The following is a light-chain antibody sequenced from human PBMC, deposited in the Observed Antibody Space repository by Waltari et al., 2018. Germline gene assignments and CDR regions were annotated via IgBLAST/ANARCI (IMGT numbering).Light chain of an antibody. V-gene: IGLV2-23*02. Sequence: QSALTQPASVSGSPGPSITISCTGTSSDVGSYNLVSWYQQHPGKAPKLMIYEVSKRPSGVSNRFSGSKSGNTASLTISGLQAEDEADYYCCSYAGSSFNVFGSGTKVTVL. CDR1: SSDVGSYNL. CDR2: EVS. CDR3: CSYAGSSFNV. J-gene: IGLJ6*01.